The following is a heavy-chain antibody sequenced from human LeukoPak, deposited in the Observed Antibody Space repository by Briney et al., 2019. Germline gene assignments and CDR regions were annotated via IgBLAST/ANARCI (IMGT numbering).Heavy chain of an antibody. Sequence: ASVKVSCKASGGTFSSYAISWVRQAPGQGLEWMGIINLSGDSTIYAQNFQGRVTMTRDASTSTVYMELISLRFEDTAVYFCARGDGTHFDYWGQGTLVTVSS. V-gene: IGHV1-46*01. CDR2: INLSGDST. CDR3: ARGDGTHFDY. J-gene: IGHJ4*02. CDR1: GGTFSSYA.